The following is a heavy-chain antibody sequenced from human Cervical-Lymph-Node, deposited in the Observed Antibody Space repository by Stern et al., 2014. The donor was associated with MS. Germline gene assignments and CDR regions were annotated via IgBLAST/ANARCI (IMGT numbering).Heavy chain of an antibody. D-gene: IGHD4-17*01. V-gene: IGHV1-2*06. Sequence: VQLVQSGAEVKKPGASVKVSCKASGYTFTGYYMHWVRQAPGQGLEWMGRINPNSGGTNYAQKFQGRGTMTRDTSIRPAYMELSRLRSDDTAVYYCARQDTVTTFAFDYGGKGTLVTVYS. CDR1: GYTFTGYY. CDR3: ARQDTVTTFAFDY. J-gene: IGHJ4*02. CDR2: INPNSGGT.